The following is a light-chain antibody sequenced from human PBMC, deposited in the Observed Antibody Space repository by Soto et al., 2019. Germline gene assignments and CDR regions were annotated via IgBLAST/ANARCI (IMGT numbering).Light chain of an antibody. V-gene: IGKV1-27*01. CDR3: QEHYSTPPVA. Sequence: DIQMTQSPSSLSASVGDRVTITCRASQAIDHSLAWYQQKPGKVPKLLIYSASTLQSGVPSRFSGSESGTAFTLTITSLQPEDVATYYCQEHYSTPPVAFGPGTKVDV. J-gene: IGKJ3*01. CDR2: SAS. CDR1: QAIDHS.